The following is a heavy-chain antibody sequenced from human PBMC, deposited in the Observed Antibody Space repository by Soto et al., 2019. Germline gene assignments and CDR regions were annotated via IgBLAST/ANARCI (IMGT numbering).Heavy chain of an antibody. D-gene: IGHD6-19*01. CDR3: AREGRSGWYEDDY. CDR2: ISYDGSNK. V-gene: IGHV3-30-3*01. Sequence: QVQLVESGGGVVQPGRSLRLSCAASGFTFSSYAMHWVRQAPGKGLEWVAVISYDGSNKYYAASVKGRFTISRDNSKNTLYLQMNSLRAEDTAVYYCAREGRSGWYEDDYGGQGTLVTVSS. CDR1: GFTFSSYA. J-gene: IGHJ4*02.